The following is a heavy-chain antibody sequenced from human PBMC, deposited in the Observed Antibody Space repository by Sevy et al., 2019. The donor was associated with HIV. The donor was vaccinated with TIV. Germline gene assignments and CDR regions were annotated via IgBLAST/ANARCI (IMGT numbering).Heavy chain of an antibody. Sequence: SVKVSCKASGGTFSKYAITWVRQAPGQGLEWMGGIIPIFGTANYAQKFQGRVTITGDESTSTAYMELSSLRSEDTAVYYCARDRGFSSTSEYGMDVWGQGTTVTVSS. D-gene: IGHD2-2*01. V-gene: IGHV1-69*13. CDR3: ARDRGFSSTSEYGMDV. J-gene: IGHJ6*02. CDR2: IIPIFGTA. CDR1: GGTFSKYA.